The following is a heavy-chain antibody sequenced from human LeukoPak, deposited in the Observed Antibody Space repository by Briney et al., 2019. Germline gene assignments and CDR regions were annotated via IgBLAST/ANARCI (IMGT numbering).Heavy chain of an antibody. CDR2: IYYSGST. V-gene: IGHV4-59*08. D-gene: IGHD5-18*01. CDR1: GGSISSYY. CDR3: AGRVYSYGYVTFDY. J-gene: IGHJ4*02. Sequence: PSETLSLTCTVSGGSISSYYWSWIRQPPGKGLEWIGYIYYSGSTNYNPSLKSRVTISVDTSKNQFSLKLSSVTAADTAVYYCAGRVYSYGYVTFDYWGQGTLVTVPS.